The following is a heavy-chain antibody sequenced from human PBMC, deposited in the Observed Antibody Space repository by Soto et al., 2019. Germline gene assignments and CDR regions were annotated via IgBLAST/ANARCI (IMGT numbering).Heavy chain of an antibody. V-gene: IGHV3-43*01. Sequence: EVQLVESGGVVVQPGGSLRLSCAASGFTFDDYTMHWVRQAPGKGLEWVSLISWDGGSTYYADSVKGRFTISRDNSKNSLYLQMNSLRTEDTALYYCAKGGLGFGEQDYGMDVWGQGTTVTVSS. CDR3: AKGGLGFGEQDYGMDV. J-gene: IGHJ6*02. CDR1: GFTFDDYT. CDR2: ISWDGGST. D-gene: IGHD3-10*01.